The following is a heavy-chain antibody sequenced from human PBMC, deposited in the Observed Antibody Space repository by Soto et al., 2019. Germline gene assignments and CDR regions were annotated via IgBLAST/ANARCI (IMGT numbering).Heavy chain of an antibody. CDR1: GFTFRNYG. Sequence: EVQLLESGGGLVQPGGSLRLSCAASGFTFRNYGMSWVRQAPGKGLEWVSVISGSGDNTYYADSVKGRFTISRDNSESTLFLQMNSMRGEDTAVYYCACKGTANSFYWGQGTLVIVSS. D-gene: IGHD2-21*02. V-gene: IGHV3-23*01. CDR3: ACKGTANSFY. CDR2: ISGSGDNT. J-gene: IGHJ4*02.